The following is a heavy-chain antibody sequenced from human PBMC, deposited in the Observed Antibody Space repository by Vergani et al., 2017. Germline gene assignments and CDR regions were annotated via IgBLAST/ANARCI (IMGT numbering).Heavy chain of an antibody. D-gene: IGHD4-17*01. CDR3: AGGNYGDIPTYYYYGMDV. CDR1: GFTFSSYA. J-gene: IGHJ6*02. V-gene: IGHV3-30-3*01. CDR2: ISYDGSNK. Sequence: QVQLVESGGGVVQPGRSLRLSCAASGFTFSSYAMHWVRQAPGKGLEWVSIISYDGSNKYYADSVKGRFTIARVNSKNTLYLQMNSLRAEDTAVYYCAGGNYGDIPTYYYYGMDVWGQGTTVTVSS.